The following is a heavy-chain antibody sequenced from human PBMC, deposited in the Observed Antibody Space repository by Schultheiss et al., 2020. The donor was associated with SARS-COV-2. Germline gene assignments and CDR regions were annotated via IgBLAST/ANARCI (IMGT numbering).Heavy chain of an antibody. CDR2: IYYSGST. CDR3: ARREVAGTLDY. J-gene: IGHJ4*02. Sequence: SETLSLTCTVSGGSISSYYWSWIRQPPGKGLEWIGYIYYSGSTYYNPSLKSRVTISVDTSKNQFSLKLSSVTAADTAVYYCARREVAGTLDYWGQGTLVTVSS. V-gene: IGHV4-59*01. D-gene: IGHD6-19*01. CDR1: GGSISSYY.